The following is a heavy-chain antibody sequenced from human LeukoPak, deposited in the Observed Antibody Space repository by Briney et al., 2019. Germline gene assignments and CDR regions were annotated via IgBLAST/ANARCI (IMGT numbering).Heavy chain of an antibody. CDR3: ATDLAAAGNFYFDY. V-gene: IGHV1-24*01. J-gene: IGHJ4*02. CDR1: GYTLIELS. D-gene: IGHD6-13*01. CDR2: FDPEDGET. Sequence: GASVKVSCKVSGYTLIELSMHWVRQAPGKGLEWMGGFDPEDGETIYAQKFQGRVTMTEDTSTDTAYMELSSLRSEGTAVYYCATDLAAAGNFYFDYWGQGTLVTVSS.